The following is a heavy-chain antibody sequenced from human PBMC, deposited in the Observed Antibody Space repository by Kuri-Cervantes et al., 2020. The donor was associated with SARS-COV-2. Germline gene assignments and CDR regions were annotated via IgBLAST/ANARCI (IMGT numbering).Heavy chain of an antibody. Sequence: GESLKISCAASGFTFSSYAMHWVRQAPGKGLEWVAVISYDGSNKYYADSVKGRFTISRDNSKNTLYLQMNSLRAEDTAMYYCARGFPGPDIDYWGQGTLVTVSS. V-gene: IGHV3-30*04. D-gene: IGHD3-10*01. CDR2: ISYDGSNK. J-gene: IGHJ4*02. CDR1: GFTFSSYA. CDR3: ARGFPGPDIDY.